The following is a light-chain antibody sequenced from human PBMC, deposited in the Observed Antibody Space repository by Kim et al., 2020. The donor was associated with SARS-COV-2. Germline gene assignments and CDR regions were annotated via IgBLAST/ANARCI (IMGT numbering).Light chain of an antibody. J-gene: IGLJ2*01. CDR1: NIGSKG. CDR3: QGWDSSSDHRV. Sequence: PGKTARFTCGGDNIGSKGVHWYQQKPGQAPVLVIYYDSDRPSGIPERFSGSNSGNTATLTISRVEAGDEADYYCQGWDSSSDHRVFGGGTQLTVL. V-gene: IGLV3-21*04. CDR2: YDS.